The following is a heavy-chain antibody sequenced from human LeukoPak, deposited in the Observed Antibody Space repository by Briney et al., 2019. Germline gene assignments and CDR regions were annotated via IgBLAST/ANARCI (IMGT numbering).Heavy chain of an antibody. J-gene: IGHJ5*02. V-gene: IGHV4-39*01. CDR3: ARHLPPREAVEAWFDP. D-gene: IGHD4-23*01. CDR2: IYYSGST. Sequence: SETLSLTCTVSGGSISSSSYYWGWIRQPPGKGREWIGSIYYSGSTYYNPSLKSRVTISVDTSKNQFSLKLSSVAAADTAVYYCARHLPPREAVEAWFDPWGQGTLVTVSS. CDR1: GGSISSSSYY.